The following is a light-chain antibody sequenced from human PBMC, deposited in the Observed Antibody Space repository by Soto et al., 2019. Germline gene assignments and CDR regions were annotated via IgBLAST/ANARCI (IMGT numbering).Light chain of an antibody. CDR2: DVT. J-gene: IGLJ1*01. Sequence: QSALTQPASLSGSSWQSNTIPCTGTTNDIGGYNYVSWYQQFPGKAPKLIIYDVTNRPSGFSFRFSGSKSGNTASLTISGLQAEDEAGYHCSSYSSTSTRRLFGAGTKVTVL. CDR3: SSYSSTSTRRL. V-gene: IGLV2-14*03. CDR1: TNDIGGYNY.